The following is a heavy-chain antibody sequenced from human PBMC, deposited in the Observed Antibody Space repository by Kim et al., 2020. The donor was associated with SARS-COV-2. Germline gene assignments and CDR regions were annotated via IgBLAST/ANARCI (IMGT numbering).Heavy chain of an antibody. J-gene: IGHJ2*01. V-gene: IGHV1-2*06. CDR2: INPNSGGT. CDR3: ARQRVKQLGYWYFDL. Sequence: ASVKVSCKASGYTFTGYYMHWVRQAPGQGLEWMGRINPNSGGTNYAQKFQGRVTMTRDTSISTAYMELSRLRSDDTAVYYCARQRVKQLGYWYFDLWGRGTLVTVSS. CDR1: GYTFTGYY. D-gene: IGHD6-13*01.